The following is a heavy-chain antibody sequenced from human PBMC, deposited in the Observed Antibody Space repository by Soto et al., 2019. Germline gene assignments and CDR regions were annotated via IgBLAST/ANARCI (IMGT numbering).Heavy chain of an antibody. CDR1: GYTFTNYA. D-gene: IGHD3-10*01. V-gene: IGHV1-18*01. J-gene: IGHJ4*02. CDR3: ARAWFGDCGYYFDY. Sequence: QVQLVQSGAEVKKPGASVKVSCKASGYTFTNYAISWVRQAPGQGLEGMGWISAYNGNTNYAQKLQGRVTMTTDTSTRSASMELRSLRYDDTAVYYCARAWFGDCGYYFDYWGQGTLVSVSS. CDR2: ISAYNGNT.